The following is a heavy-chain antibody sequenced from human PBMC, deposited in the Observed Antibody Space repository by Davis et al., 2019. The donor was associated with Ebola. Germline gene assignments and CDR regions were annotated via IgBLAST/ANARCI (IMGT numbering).Heavy chain of an antibody. CDR3: ARGMGATTFRYYYFGMDV. J-gene: IGHJ6*02. CDR2: MNPNSGNT. Sequence: ASVKVSCKASGYTFTSYDINWVRQATGQGLEWMGWMNPNSGNTGYAQKFQGRVTMTRNTSISTAYMELSSLRSEDTAVYYCARGMGATTFRYYYFGMDVWGQGTTVTVSS. V-gene: IGHV1-8*01. D-gene: IGHD1-26*01. CDR1: GYTFTSYD.